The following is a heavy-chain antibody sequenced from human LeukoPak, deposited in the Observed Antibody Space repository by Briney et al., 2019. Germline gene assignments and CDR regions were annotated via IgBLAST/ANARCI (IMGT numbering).Heavy chain of an antibody. CDR2: INHSGST. J-gene: IGHJ6*02. D-gene: IGHD3-10*01. Sequence: PSETLSLTCAVYGGAFSGYYWSWIRQPPGKGLEWIGEINHSGSTNYNPSLKSRITISVDTSKNQFSLKLSSVTAADTAVYYRARDGSGSYYNFPYGMDVWGQGTTVTVSS. V-gene: IGHV4-34*01. CDR3: ARDGSGSYYNFPYGMDV. CDR1: GGAFSGYY.